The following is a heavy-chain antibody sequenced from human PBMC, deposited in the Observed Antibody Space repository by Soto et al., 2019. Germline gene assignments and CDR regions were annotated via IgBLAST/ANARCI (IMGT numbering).Heavy chain of an antibody. CDR3: AKGDWDYIAGHFDY. Sequence: GGSLRLSCAASGFTFTSCAMSWVRQAPGKGLEWVSAISGTAGNTHHADSVKGRFTISRDISKNTLYPQMNSLRAEDTAVYYCAKGDWDYIAGHFDYWGQGTLVTVSS. J-gene: IGHJ4*02. CDR2: ISGTAGNT. V-gene: IGHV3-23*01. CDR1: GFTFTSCA. D-gene: IGHD1-7*01.